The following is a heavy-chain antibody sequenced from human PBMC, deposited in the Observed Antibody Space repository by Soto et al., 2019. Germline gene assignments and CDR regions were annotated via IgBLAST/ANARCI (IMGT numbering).Heavy chain of an antibody. V-gene: IGHV3-21*04. CDR1: GFTFSSYS. CDR2: ISSSSSYI. D-gene: IGHD3-22*01. CDR3: AKMGSRYYDSSGYYGEFDY. J-gene: IGHJ4*02. Sequence: GGSLRLSCAASGFTFSSYSMNWVRQAPGKGLEWVSSISSSSSYIYYADSVKGRFTISRDNAKNSLYLQMNSLRAEDTAVYYCAKMGSRYYDSSGYYGEFDYWGQGTLVTVSS.